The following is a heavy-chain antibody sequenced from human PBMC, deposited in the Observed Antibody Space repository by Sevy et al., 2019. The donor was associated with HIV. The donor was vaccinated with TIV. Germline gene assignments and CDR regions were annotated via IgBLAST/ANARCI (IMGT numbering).Heavy chain of an antibody. J-gene: IGHJ3*02. CDR3: ARVLFCSGGSCYGAFDI. CDR1: GFTFDDYG. D-gene: IGHD2-15*01. Sequence: GGSLRLSCAASGFTFDDYGMSWVRQAPGKGLEWVSGINWNGGSTGYADSVKGRFTISGDNAKNSLYLQMNSLRAEDTALYYCARVLFCSGGSCYGAFDIWGQGTMVTVSS. CDR2: INWNGGST. V-gene: IGHV3-20*04.